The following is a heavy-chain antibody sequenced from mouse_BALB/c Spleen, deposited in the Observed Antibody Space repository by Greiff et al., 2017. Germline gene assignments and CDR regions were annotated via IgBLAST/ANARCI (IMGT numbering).Heavy chain of an antibody. CDR3: ARSGTWYGMDN. Sequence: VQLQQSGAELAKPGASVKMSCKASGYTFTSYWMHWVKQRPGQGLEWIGYINPSTGYTEYNQKFKDKATLTADKSSSTAYMQLSSLTSEDSAVYYCARSGTWYGMDNGGKGTWVTVSS. V-gene: IGHV1-7*01. D-gene: IGHD4-1*01. CDR2: INPSTGYT. J-gene: IGHJ4*01. CDR1: GYTFTSYW.